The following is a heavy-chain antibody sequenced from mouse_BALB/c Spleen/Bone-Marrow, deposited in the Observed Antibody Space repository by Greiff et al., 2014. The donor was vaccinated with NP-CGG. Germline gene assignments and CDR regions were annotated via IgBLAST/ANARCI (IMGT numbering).Heavy chain of an antibody. J-gene: IGHJ4*01. CDR2: IWGGGST. Sequence: VQLQQSGHGLVAPSQSLSITCTVSGFSLTDYGVSWIRQPPGKGLEWLGVIWGGGSTYYNSSLKSRLSISKDNSKSQVFLKMNNLQTDDTAMYFCARHTLRYYAMDYWGQGTSVTVSS. D-gene: IGHD1-1*01. CDR3: ARHTLRYYAMDY. CDR1: GFSLTDYG. V-gene: IGHV2-6-5*01.